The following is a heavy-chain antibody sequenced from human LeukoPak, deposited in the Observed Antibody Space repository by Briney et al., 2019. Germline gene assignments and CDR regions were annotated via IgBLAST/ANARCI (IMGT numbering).Heavy chain of an antibody. CDR2: ISGSGGST. Sequence: GGSLRLSCAASGFTFSSYAMSWVRQAPGKGLEWVSAISGSGGSTYYADSVKGRFTISRDNSKNTLYLQMNSLRAEDTAVYYCAKDLWGYCSGGRCRDGHFFDYWGQGTLVTVSS. J-gene: IGHJ4*02. D-gene: IGHD2-15*01. CDR3: AKDLWGYCSGGRCRDGHFFDY. V-gene: IGHV3-23*01. CDR1: GFTFSSYA.